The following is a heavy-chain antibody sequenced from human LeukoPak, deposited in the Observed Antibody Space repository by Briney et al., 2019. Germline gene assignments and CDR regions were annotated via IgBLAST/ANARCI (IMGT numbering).Heavy chain of an antibody. CDR1: GFTFSSYG. Sequence: GGSLRLSCAASGFTFSSYGMHWVRQAPGKGLEWVAFIRYDGSNKYYADSVKGRFTISRDNSKNTLYLQMNSLRAEDTAVYYCAKDRHCSSTSCYAVFVFDYWGQGTLVTVSS. D-gene: IGHD2-2*01. V-gene: IGHV3-30*02. CDR3: AKDRHCSSTSCYAVFVFDY. CDR2: IRYDGSNK. J-gene: IGHJ4*02.